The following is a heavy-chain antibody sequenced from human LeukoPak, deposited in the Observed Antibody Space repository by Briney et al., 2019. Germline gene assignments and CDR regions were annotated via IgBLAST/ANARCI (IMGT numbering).Heavy chain of an antibody. CDR1: GFTFSTYS. CDR3: ARGYSALFDY. CDR2: ISDNSKSI. J-gene: IGHJ4*02. V-gene: IGHV3-21*01. Sequence: GGSLRLPCAASGFTFSTYSMNRVRQAPGKGLEWVSSISDNSKSIYYADSVKGRFTISRDNAENSLYLQMNSLRAEDTAVYYCARGYSALFDYWGQGTLVTVSS. D-gene: IGHD2-15*01.